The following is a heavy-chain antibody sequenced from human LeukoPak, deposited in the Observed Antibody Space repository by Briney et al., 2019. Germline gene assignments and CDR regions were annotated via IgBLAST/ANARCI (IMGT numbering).Heavy chain of an antibody. CDR2: INTNTGNP. V-gene: IGHV7-4-1*02. D-gene: IGHD3-10*01. J-gene: IGHJ4*02. CDR1: GYTFTSYA. Sequence: ASVKVSCKASGYTFTSYAMNWVRQAPGQGLEWMGWINTNTGNPTYAQGFTGRFVFSLDTSVSTAYLQISSLKAEDAAVYYCARETVTMVRGVIPRTFGYWGQGTLVTVSS. CDR3: ARETVTMVRGVIPRTFGY.